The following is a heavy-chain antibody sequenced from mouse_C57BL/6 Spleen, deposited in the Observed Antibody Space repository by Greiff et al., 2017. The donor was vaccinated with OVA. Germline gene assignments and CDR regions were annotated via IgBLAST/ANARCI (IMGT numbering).Heavy chain of an antibody. J-gene: IGHJ1*03. CDR3: ARSYYGSTDWYFDV. CDR2: ISDGGSYT. CDR1: GFTFSSYA. V-gene: IGHV5-4*03. Sequence: EVKLVESGGGLVKPGGSLKLSCAASGFTFSSYAMSWVRQTPEKRLEWVATISDGGSYTYYPDNVQGRFTISRDNAKNNLYLQMSHLKSEDTAMYYGARSYYGSTDWYFDVWGTGTTVTVSS. D-gene: IGHD1-1*01.